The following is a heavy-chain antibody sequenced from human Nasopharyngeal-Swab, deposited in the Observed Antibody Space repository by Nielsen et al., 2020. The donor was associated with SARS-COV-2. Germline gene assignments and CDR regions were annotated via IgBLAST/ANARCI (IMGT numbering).Heavy chain of an antibody. V-gene: IGHV3-73*01. Sequence: VGPAPGKGLEWVGRIGDKAHNYATTYAASVKGRFTISRDDSKNTAFLQMDSLKTEDTALYYCTTDYYFDYWGQGTLVTVSS. J-gene: IGHJ4*02. CDR3: TTDYYFDY. CDR2: IGDKAHNYAT.